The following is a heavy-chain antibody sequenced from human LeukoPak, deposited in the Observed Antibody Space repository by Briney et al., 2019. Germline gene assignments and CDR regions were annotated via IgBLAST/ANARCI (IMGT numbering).Heavy chain of an antibody. J-gene: IGHJ5*02. V-gene: IGHV4-59*01. D-gene: IGHD6-13*01. Sequence: PSETLSLTCAVYGGSFSGYYWSWIRQPPGKGLEWIGYIYYSGSTNYNPSLKSRVTISVDTSKNQFSLKLSSVTAADTAVYYCARGGGSSWFDPWGQGTLVTVSS. CDR2: IYYSGST. CDR1: GGSFSGYY. CDR3: ARGGGSSWFDP.